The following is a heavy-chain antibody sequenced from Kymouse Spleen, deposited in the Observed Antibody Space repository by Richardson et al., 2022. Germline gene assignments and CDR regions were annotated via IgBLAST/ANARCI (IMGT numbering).Heavy chain of an antibody. J-gene: IGHJ4*02. CDR1: GFTFSSYG. CDR2: ISYDGSNK. V-gene: IGHV3-30*18. Sequence: QVQLVESGGGVVQPGRSLRLSCAASGFTFSSYGMHWVRQAPGKGLEWVAVISYDGSNKYYADSVKGRFTISRDNSKNTLYLQMNSLRAEDTAVYYCAKDYYGLHFDYWGQGTLVTVSS. CDR3: AKDYYGLHFDY. D-gene: IGHD3-10*01.